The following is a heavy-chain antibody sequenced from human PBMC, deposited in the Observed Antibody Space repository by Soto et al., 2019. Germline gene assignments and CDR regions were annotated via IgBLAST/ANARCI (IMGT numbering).Heavy chain of an antibody. D-gene: IGHD3-3*01. V-gene: IGHV4-59*01. CDR3: ARDRSIWSGSYHYYMAV. J-gene: IGHJ6*03. CDR2: IYYSGST. Sequence: SETLSLTCTVSGGSISSYYWSWIRQPPGKGLEWIGYIYYSGSTNYNPSLKSRVTISVDTSKNQFSLKLSSVTAADTAVYYCARDRSIWSGSYHYYMAVWGKGTSVTVSS. CDR1: GGSISSYY.